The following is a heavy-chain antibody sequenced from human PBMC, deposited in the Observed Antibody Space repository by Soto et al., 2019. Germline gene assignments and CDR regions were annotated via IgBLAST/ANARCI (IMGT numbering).Heavy chain of an antibody. CDR3: AKLPRYCSGGSCFGGYFDY. Sequence: EVQLLESGGGLVQPGGSLRLSCAASGFTFNSYAITWVRQAPGKGLEWVSTVSGSGGSTYYADSVKGRFTISRDNSKNTLSLQMNSLRAEDTAIYYCAKLPRYCSGGSCFGGYFDYWGRGTLVTVSS. CDR1: GFTFNSYA. J-gene: IGHJ4*02. CDR2: VSGSGGST. D-gene: IGHD2-15*01. V-gene: IGHV3-23*01.